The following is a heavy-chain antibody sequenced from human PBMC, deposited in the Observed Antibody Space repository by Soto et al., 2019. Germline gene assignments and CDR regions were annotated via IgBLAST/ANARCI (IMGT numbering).Heavy chain of an antibody. CDR2: ISSSSSTI. CDR3: ARHPERIAEIGWFDP. V-gene: IGHV3-48*01. CDR1: GFTFSSYS. D-gene: IGHD6-13*01. Sequence: GGSLRLSCAASGFTFSSYSMNWVRQAPGKGLEWVSYISSSSSTIYYADYVKGRFTISRDNAKNSLYLQMNSLRAEDTALYYCARHPERIAEIGWFDPWGQGTLVTVSS. J-gene: IGHJ5*02.